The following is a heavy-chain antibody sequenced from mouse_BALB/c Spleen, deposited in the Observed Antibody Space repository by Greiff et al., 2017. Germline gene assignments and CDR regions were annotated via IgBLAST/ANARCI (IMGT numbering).Heavy chain of an antibody. Sequence: QVQLKESGPGLVAPSQSLSITCTVSGFSLTGYGVNWVRQPPGKGLEWLGMIWGDGSTDYNSALKSRLSISKDNSKSQVFLKMNSLQTDDTARYYCARESYYRYYAMDYWGQGTSVTVSS. D-gene: IGHD2-12*01. V-gene: IGHV2-6-7*01. J-gene: IGHJ4*01. CDR2: IWGDGST. CDR1: GFSLTGYG. CDR3: ARESYYRYYAMDY.